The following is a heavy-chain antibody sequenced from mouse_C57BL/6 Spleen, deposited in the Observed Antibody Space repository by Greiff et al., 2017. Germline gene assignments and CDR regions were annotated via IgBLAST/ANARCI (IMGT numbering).Heavy chain of an antibody. Sequence: VQLQQSGAELARPGASVKMSCKASGYTFTSYTMHWVKQRPGQGLEWIGYINPSSGYTKYNQKFKDKATLTADKSSSTAYMQLSSLTSEDSAVYYCAREEIYYGNLYAMDYWGQGTSVTVAS. D-gene: IGHD2-1*01. CDR1: GYTFTSYT. V-gene: IGHV1-4*01. CDR2: INPSSGYT. J-gene: IGHJ4*01. CDR3: AREEIYYGNLYAMDY.